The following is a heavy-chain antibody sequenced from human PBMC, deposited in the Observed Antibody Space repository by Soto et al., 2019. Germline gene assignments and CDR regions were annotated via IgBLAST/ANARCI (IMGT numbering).Heavy chain of an antibody. J-gene: IGHJ4*02. V-gene: IGHV3-30*18. D-gene: IGHD2-15*01. CDR3: AKADIVVVVATFPDY. CDR1: GFTFSSYG. Sequence: GGSLRLSCAASGFTFSSYGMHWVRQAPGKGLEWVAVISYDGSNKYYADSVKGRFTISRDNSKNTLYLQMNSLRAEDTAVYYCAKADIVVVVATFPDYWGQGTLVTVSS. CDR2: ISYDGSNK.